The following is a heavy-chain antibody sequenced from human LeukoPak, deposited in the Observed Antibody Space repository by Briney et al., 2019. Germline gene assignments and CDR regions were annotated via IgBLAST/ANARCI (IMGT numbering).Heavy chain of an antibody. Sequence: SETLSLACTVSGGSISSSTYYWGWIRQPPGKGLEWIGSIYYSGSTNYNPSLKSRVTISVDTSKNQFSLKLSSVTAADTAVYFCARGLRDGYTLFYFDYWGQGTLVTVSS. D-gene: IGHD5-24*01. CDR2: IYYSGST. V-gene: IGHV4-39*01. J-gene: IGHJ4*02. CDR1: GGSISSSTYY. CDR3: ARGLRDGYTLFYFDY.